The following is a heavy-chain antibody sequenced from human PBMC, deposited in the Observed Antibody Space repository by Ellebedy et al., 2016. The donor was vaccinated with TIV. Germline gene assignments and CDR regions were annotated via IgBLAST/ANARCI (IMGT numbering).Heavy chain of an antibody. CDR1: GFTVSSNY. V-gene: IGHV3-66*01. J-gene: IGHJ4*02. Sequence: GGSLRLSCAASGFTVSSNYMSWVRRAPGKGLQWVSAIYSGGETYYADSVKGRFTISTDRPKNTVYLQMNRLRAEDTAVYYCAGDSRGITAAGTSLHYWGQGTLVTVSS. CDR3: AGDSRGITAAGTSLHY. D-gene: IGHD6-13*01. CDR2: IYSGGET.